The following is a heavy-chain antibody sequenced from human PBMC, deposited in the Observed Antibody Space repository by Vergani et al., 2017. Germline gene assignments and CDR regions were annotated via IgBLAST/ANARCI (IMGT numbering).Heavy chain of an antibody. CDR3: ARDRGDGYNRYNVLRYFDY. D-gene: IGHD5-24*01. Sequence: QVQLVQSGAEVKKPGSSVKVSCKASGGTFSSYAISWVRQAPGQGLEWMGGIIPIFGTANYAQKFQGRVTITADESTSTAYMELSSLRSGDTAVYYCARDRGDGYNRYNVLRYFDYWGQGTLVTVSS. J-gene: IGHJ4*02. CDR1: GGTFSSYA. CDR2: IIPIFGTA. V-gene: IGHV1-69*01.